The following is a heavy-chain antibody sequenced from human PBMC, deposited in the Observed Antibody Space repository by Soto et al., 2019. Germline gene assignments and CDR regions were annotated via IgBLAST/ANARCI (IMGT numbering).Heavy chain of an antibody. V-gene: IGHV4-59*01. CDR1: GDSITSSY. J-gene: IGHJ5*02. CDR2: IFYTGIT. CDR3: AKGAGRDGYNTA. Sequence: QVQLQQSGPGLMKPSETLSLTCTVSGDSITSSYWSWFRQPPGKGLEYIGFIFYTGITSYNPSLKSRATISMNPSKNQFFLSLTSVTAADTAVYYCAKGAGRDGYNTAWGQGTLVTVS. D-gene: IGHD5-12*01.